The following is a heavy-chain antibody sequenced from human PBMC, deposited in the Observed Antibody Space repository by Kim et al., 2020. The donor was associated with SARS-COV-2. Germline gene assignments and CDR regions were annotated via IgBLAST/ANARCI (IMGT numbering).Heavy chain of an antibody. V-gene: IGHV3-30-3*01. D-gene: IGHD6-6*01. CDR3: VRDSSSSTDYYYVMDV. CDR1: GFTFSSYA. CDR2: ISYDGSNK. J-gene: IGHJ6*02. Sequence: GGSLRLSCAASGFTFSSYAMHWVRQAPGKGLEWVTVISYDGSNKYYADSVKGRFTISRDNSKNTLYLQMNSLRGDDTAVYFCVRDSSSSTDYYYVMDVWGQGTTVTVSS.